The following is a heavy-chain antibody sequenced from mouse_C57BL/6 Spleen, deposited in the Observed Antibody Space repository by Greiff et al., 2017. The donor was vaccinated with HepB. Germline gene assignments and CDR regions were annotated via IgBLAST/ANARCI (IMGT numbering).Heavy chain of an antibody. V-gene: IGHV1-69*01. CDR1: GYTFTSYW. Sequence: QVQLQQPGAELVMPGASVKLSCKASGYTFTSYWMHWVKQRPGQGLEWIGEIDPSDSYTNYNQKFKGKSTLTVDKSSSTAYMQLSSLTSEDSAVYYCARRLRGVCAMEGWGQGTSVT. J-gene: IGHJ4*01. CDR3: ARRLRGVCAMEG. CDR2: IDPSDSYT. D-gene: IGHD2-4*01.